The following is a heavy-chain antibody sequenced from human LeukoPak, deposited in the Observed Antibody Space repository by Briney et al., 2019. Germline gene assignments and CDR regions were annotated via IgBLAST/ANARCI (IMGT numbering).Heavy chain of an antibody. CDR3: ARGTGGY. D-gene: IGHD3-10*01. J-gene: IGHJ4*02. Sequence: SETLSLTCTVSGGSISSGDYYWSWIRQPPGKGLEWIGEINHSGSTNYNPSLKSRVTISVDTSKNQFSLKLSSVTAADTAVYYCARGTGGYWGQGTLVTVSS. CDR2: INHSGST. V-gene: IGHV4-39*07. CDR1: GGSISSGDYY.